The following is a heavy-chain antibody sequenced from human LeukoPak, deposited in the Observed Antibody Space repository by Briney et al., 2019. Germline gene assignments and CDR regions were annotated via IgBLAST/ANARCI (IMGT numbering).Heavy chain of an antibody. V-gene: IGHV4-34*01. CDR2: IHCTGAT. D-gene: IGHD3-9*01. J-gene: IGHJ4*02. CDR3: ARGNILSGYCFDF. CDR1: GGSITGYY. Sequence: PSETLSLTCAVYGGSITGYYWSWIRQPPGKGLEWVGEIHCTGATSYNPSLKSRATISIDTSKNQVSLKLSSVTAADTAVYYCARGNILSGYCFDFWGQGALVTVSS.